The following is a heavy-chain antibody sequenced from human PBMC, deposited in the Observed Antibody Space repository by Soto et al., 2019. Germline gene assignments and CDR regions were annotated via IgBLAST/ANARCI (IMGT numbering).Heavy chain of an antibody. D-gene: IGHD6-19*01. CDR2: ISWNSGTI. CDR3: AKDIRSPGWYFGLDL. CDR1: GFTFDDHA. V-gene: IGHV3-9*01. J-gene: IGHJ6*02. Sequence: PEGSLRLSCLASGFTFDDHAMHWVQKGPGKGLEWVSGISWNSGTIVYADSVKGRFTISRGNTKNSLYLQMDSLRREDTSLYYCAKDIRSPGWYFGLDLQGQGTKVTVS.